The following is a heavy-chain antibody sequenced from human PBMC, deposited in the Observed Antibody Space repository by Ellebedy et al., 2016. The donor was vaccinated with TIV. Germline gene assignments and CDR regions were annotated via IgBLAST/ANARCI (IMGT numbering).Heavy chain of an antibody. CDR2: ISGSGGST. Sequence: GESLKISXAASGFTFSSYAMSWVRQAPGKGLEWVSAISGSGGSTYYADSVQGRFTISRDNSKNTLYLQMNSLRAEDTAVYYCASRSGSYPPKIDYWGQGTLVTVSS. D-gene: IGHD3-10*01. J-gene: IGHJ4*02. CDR1: GFTFSSYA. CDR3: ASRSGSYPPKIDY. V-gene: IGHV3-23*01.